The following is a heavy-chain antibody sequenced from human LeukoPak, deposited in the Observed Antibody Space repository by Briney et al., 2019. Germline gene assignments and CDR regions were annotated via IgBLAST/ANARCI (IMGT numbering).Heavy chain of an antibody. CDR3: ARGITMIVVARYYFDY. Sequence: GGSLRLSCAASGFTFRIYSMSWVRQAPGKGLEWVSSISSSSSHIYYADSVKGRFTTSRDNGENSLYLQMNSLRAEDTAVYYCARGITMIVVARYYFDYWGQGTLVTVSS. CDR2: ISSSSSHI. CDR1: GFTFRIYS. V-gene: IGHV3-21*01. J-gene: IGHJ4*02. D-gene: IGHD3-22*01.